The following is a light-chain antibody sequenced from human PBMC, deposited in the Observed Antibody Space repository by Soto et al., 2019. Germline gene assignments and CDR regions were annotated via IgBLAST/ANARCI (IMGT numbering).Light chain of an antibody. Sequence: EVVLTQSPGTLSLSPGERATLYCRASQSISHSYLAWYQQRPGQAPRLLIYGASSRATGIPDRFSGSGSGTEFTLTISRLEPEDFAVYYCQQYGSSSWTFGQGTKVDIK. CDR1: QSISHSY. V-gene: IGKV3-20*01. CDR2: GAS. CDR3: QQYGSSSWT. J-gene: IGKJ1*01.